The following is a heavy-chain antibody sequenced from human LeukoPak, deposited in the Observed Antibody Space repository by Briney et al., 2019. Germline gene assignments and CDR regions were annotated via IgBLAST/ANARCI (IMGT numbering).Heavy chain of an antibody. J-gene: IGHJ3*02. CDR1: GFTVSSSY. D-gene: IGHD2-15*01. V-gene: IGHV3-66*01. CDR2: IFSGGGT. Sequence: TGGSLRLSCAASGFTVSSSYMNWVRQAPGKGLEWVSLIFSGGGTYYAGSVKGRLTISRDNSKNTLFLQMNSLRAEDTAVYYCARGGVVYPDSFDIWGRGTMVTVSS. CDR3: ARGGVVYPDSFDI.